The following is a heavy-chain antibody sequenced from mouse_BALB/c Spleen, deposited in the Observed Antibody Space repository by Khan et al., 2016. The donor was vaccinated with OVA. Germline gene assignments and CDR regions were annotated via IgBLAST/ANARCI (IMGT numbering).Heavy chain of an antibody. Sequence: QVHVKQSGAELVKSGASVKLSCKASGYTFTNYWVHWVRQRPGRGLEWIGEIYPGDGRAIYNEEFKKKPSLTVDRSSSTVYMQLSSLTSEDPAVNYFARNALFGNYFDYWGQGTTPTGSS. CDR1: GYTFTNYW. CDR2: IYPGDGRA. D-gene: IGHD1-1*01. J-gene: IGHJ2*01. CDR3: ARNALFGNYFDY. V-gene: IGHV1S81*02.